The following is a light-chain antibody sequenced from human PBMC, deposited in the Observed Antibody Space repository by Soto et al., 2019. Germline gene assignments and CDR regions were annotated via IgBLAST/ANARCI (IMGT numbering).Light chain of an antibody. CDR1: SGSIASNY. Sequence: NFMLTQPHSVSESPGKTVTISCTRSSGSIASNYVQWYQQRPGSAPTTVIYEDNQRPSGVPDRFSGSIDSSSNSASLTVPGLKTEDDADSYCQSYGVKVFGGGTKLTVL. J-gene: IGLJ2*01. CDR3: QSYGVKV. V-gene: IGLV6-57*04. CDR2: EDN.